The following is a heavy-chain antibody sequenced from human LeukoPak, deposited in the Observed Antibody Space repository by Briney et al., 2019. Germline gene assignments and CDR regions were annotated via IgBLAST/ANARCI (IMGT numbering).Heavy chain of an antibody. CDR3: ARSSMYSSSPVGY. D-gene: IGHD6-6*01. V-gene: IGHV4-30-4*08. CDR2: IYYSGST. Sequence: SETLSLTCTVSGGSISSGGYYWSWIRQHPGKGLEWIGYIYYSGSTYYNPSLKSRVAISVDTSKNQFSLKLSSVTAADAAVYYCARSSMYSSSPVGYWGQGTLVTVSS. J-gene: IGHJ4*02. CDR1: GGSISSGGYY.